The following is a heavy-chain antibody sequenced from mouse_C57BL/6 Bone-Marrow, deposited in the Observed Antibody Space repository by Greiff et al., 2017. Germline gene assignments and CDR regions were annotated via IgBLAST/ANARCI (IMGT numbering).Heavy chain of an antibody. Sequence: VKVVESGAELARPGASVKLSCKASGYTFTSYGISWVKQRTGQGLEWIGEIYPRSGNTYYNEKFKGKATLTAEKSSSTAYMELRSLTSEDSAVYFCASNWNYWGQGTTLTVSS. J-gene: IGHJ2*01. CDR2: IYPRSGNT. D-gene: IGHD4-1*01. CDR3: ASNWNY. V-gene: IGHV1-81*01. CDR1: GYTFTSYG.